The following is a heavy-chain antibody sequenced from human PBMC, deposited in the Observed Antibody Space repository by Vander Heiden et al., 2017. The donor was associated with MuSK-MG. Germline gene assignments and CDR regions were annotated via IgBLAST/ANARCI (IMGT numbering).Heavy chain of an antibody. CDR2: IKTDGSST. CDR1: GFTLSRYV. J-gene: IGHJ4*02. Sequence: EEQLVESGGGLVQPGGSLRLSCAASGFTLSRYVMSWVRTAPGKGLEWVANIKTDGSSTNYVDSVKGRFTISRDNAKNSMYLQMNSLRGDDTAMYYCAREVPRGLVNLDCWGQGTLVTVSS. CDR3: AREVPRGLVNLDC. D-gene: IGHD3-9*01. V-gene: IGHV3-7*03.